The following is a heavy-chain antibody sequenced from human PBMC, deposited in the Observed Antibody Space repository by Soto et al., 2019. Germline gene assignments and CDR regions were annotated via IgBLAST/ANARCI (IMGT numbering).Heavy chain of an antibody. CDR1: GFTFSSYG. V-gene: IGHV3-30*18. Sequence: PGGSLRLSCAASGFTFSSYGMHWVRQAPGKGLEWVAVISYDGSNKYHADSVKGRFTISRDNSKNTLYLQMNSLRAEDTAVYYCAKDRIAAAGRYFYYGMDVWGQGTTVTVSS. CDR2: ISYDGSNK. CDR3: AKDRIAAAGRYFYYGMDV. J-gene: IGHJ6*02. D-gene: IGHD6-13*01.